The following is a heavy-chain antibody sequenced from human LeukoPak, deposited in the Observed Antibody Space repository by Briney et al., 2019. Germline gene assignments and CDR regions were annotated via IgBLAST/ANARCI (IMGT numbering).Heavy chain of an antibody. J-gene: IGHJ4*02. V-gene: IGHV3-74*01. D-gene: IGHD6-13*01. Sequence: GGSLRLSCAASGFTFSSFWMHWVRQAPGKGLVWVSRISGDGSSTTYVDSVMGRFTISRDNAKNTLYLQLNSVRAEDTAVYYCARGNIAAAGIHYWGQGTLVIVSS. CDR3: ARGNIAAAGIHY. CDR2: ISGDGSST. CDR1: GFTFSSFW.